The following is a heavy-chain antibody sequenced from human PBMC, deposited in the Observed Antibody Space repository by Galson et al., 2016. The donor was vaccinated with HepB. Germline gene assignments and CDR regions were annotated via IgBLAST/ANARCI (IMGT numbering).Heavy chain of an antibody. Sequence: SLRLSCAASGFTFSTHLMTWVRQAPGRGLEWVANIKQDGGEKYYVESVKGRFIISRDNAQDSLYLQMNNLRDEDTAMYYCAGWNYGWDVWGQGATVTVSS. CDR3: AGWNYGWDV. V-gene: IGHV3-7*03. J-gene: IGHJ6*02. CDR1: GFTFSTHL. CDR2: IKQDGGEK.